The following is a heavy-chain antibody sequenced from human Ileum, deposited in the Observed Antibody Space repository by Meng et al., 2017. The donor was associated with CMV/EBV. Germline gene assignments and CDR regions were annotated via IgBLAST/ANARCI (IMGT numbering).Heavy chain of an antibody. J-gene: IGHJ4*02. CDR2: IDYSSSN. D-gene: IGHD3-3*01. CDR3: ARVYQTGDFWKPFDY. Sequence: GAISSCRYYGCWLRRHPGKVVKGIGYIDYSSSNYNNTYLKIRVTISLDMSKDQFTMKLNSVTAADTAEYYCARVYQTGDFWKPFDYWGQGTLVTVSS. V-gene: IGHV4-31*02. CDR1: GAISSCRYY.